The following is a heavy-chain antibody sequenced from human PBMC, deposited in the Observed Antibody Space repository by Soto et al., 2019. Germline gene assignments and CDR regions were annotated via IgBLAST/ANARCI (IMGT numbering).Heavy chain of an antibody. Sequence: QRQLVQSGAEVKKPGASVKVSVKASGYTFTGYYMHWVRQLPGQGLEWMGWINPNSGGTNYAQKFQGWVTMTRDTSISTAYMELSRLGSDDTAVYYCASSPMTTVTTWPRLDPWGQGTLVTVSS. J-gene: IGHJ5*02. CDR3: ASSPMTTVTTWPRLDP. D-gene: IGHD4-17*01. CDR1: GYTFTGYY. V-gene: IGHV1-2*04. CDR2: INPNSGGT.